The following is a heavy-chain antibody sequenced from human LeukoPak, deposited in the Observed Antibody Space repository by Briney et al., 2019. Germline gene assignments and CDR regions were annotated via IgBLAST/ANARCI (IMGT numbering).Heavy chain of an antibody. CDR2: ISSSSSYI. V-gene: IGHV3-21*01. CDR1: GFTFSSYS. CDR3: AKSSRRGSYYYGMDV. Sequence: PGGSLRLSCAASGFTFSSYSMNWVRQAPGKGLEWVSSISSSSSYIYYADSVKGRFTISRDNAKNSLYLQMNSLRAEDTAVYYCAKSSRRGSYYYGMDVWGQGTTVTVSS. D-gene: IGHD2-2*01. J-gene: IGHJ6*02.